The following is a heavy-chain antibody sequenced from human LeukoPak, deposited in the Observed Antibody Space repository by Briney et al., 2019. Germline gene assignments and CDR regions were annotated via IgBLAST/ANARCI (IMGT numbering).Heavy chain of an antibody. Sequence: GASAKVSCKASGYTFISNYIHWVRQAPGQGLEWMGIINPAGGSTSYAQKFQGRVTMTRDTSTSTVFMELSSLTSEDTAVYYCAREFTYSFDSSGYSLGLDHWGQGTLVTVSS. D-gene: IGHD3-22*01. CDR2: INPAGGST. J-gene: IGHJ5*02. CDR3: AREFTYSFDSSGYSLGLDH. V-gene: IGHV1-46*01. CDR1: GYTFISNY.